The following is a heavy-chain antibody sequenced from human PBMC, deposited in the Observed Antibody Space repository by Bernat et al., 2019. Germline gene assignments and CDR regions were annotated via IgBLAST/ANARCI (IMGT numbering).Heavy chain of an antibody. CDR3: ASAPYYYDSSGYYEREYYLDY. CDR1: GGSISSSSYY. J-gene: IGHJ4*02. CDR2: IYYSGST. Sequence: QLQLQESGPGLVKPSETLSLTCTVPGGSISSSSYYWGWIRQPPGKGLEWIGSIYYSGSTYYNPSLKSRVTISVDTSKNQFSLKLSSVTAADTAVYYCASAPYYYDSSGYYEREYYLDYWGQGTLVTVSS. V-gene: IGHV4-39*01. D-gene: IGHD3-22*01.